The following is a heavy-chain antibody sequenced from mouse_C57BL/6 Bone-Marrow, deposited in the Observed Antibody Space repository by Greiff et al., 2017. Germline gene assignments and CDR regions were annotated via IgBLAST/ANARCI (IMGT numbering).Heavy chain of an antibody. CDR2: IYPGSGST. J-gene: IGHJ2*01. CDR3: ARGGHGDY. Sequence: VQLQQPGAELVKPGASVKMSCKASGYTFTSYWITWVKQRPGQGLEWIGDIYPGSGSTNYNEKFKSKATLTVETSSSTAYMQLSSLTSEDSAVYYCARGGHGDYWGQGTTLTVSS. CDR1: GYTFTSYW. V-gene: IGHV1-55*01. D-gene: IGHD3-1*01.